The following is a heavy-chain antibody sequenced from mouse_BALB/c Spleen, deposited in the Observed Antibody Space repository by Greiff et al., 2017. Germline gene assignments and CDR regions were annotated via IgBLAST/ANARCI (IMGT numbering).Heavy chain of an antibody. J-gene: IGHJ2*01. D-gene: IGHD2-14*01. CDR2: IWAGGST. V-gene: IGHV2-9*02. Sequence: QVQLKESGPGLVAPSQSLSITCTVSGFSLTSYGVHWVRQPPGKGLEWLGVIWAGGSTNYNSALMSRLSISKDNSKSQVFLKMNSLQTDDTAMYYCARGYRYDGYYFDYWGQGTTLTVSS. CDR1: GFSLTSYG. CDR3: ARGYRYDGYYFDY.